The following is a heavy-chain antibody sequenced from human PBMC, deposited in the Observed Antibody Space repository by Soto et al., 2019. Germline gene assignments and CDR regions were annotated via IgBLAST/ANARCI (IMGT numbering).Heavy chain of an antibody. J-gene: IGHJ5*02. CDR3: ARADYHGSGSYYNVSNWFDP. CDR2: INHSGST. Sequence: PSETLSLTCAVYGGSFSGYYWSWIRQPPGKGLEWIGEINHSGSTNYNPSLKSRVTISVDTSKNQFSLKLSSVTAADTAEYYCARADYHGSGSYYNVSNWFDPWGQGTLVTVSS. V-gene: IGHV4-34*01. CDR1: GGSFSGYY. D-gene: IGHD3-10*01.